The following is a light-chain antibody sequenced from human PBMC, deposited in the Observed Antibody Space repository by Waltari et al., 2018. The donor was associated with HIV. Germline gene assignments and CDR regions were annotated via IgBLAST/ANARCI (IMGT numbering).Light chain of an antibody. CDR2: GNP. Sequence: QSVLTQPPSASGTPGQRVTISCSGRNSNIGSNTVNWYQQLPGTAPKLPIYGNPQRPSGVPDRFSGSKSGTSASLAISGLQSEDEADYYCAAWDDSLNGEVVFGGGTKLTVL. CDR3: AAWDDSLNGEVV. V-gene: IGLV1-44*01. J-gene: IGLJ2*01. CDR1: NSNIGSNT.